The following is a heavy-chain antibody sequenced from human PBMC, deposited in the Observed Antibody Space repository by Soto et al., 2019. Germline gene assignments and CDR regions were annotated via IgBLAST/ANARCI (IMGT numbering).Heavy chain of an antibody. D-gene: IGHD5-12*01. J-gene: IGHJ6*03. Sequence: QVQLQESGPGLVKPSQTLSLTCTVSGGCISSGGYYWSWIRQQPGKGLEWIGYIYYSGSTYYNPSLKSRVTMSVDTSENQFSLRLSSVTAADTAVYYCARKDSGYADYMDVWGKGTTVTVSS. V-gene: IGHV4-31*03. CDR3: ARKDSGYADYMDV. CDR1: GGCISSGGYY. CDR2: IYYSGST.